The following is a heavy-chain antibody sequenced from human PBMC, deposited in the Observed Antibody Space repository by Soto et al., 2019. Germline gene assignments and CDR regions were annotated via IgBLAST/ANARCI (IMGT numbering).Heavy chain of an antibody. CDR2: ISANNGNT. Sequence: QAQLVQSGTEVEKPGASVKVSCKASGYTFTSCAISWVRQAPGQGLEWMGWISANNGNTNYAQKLQGRVTMTADTSTSTAYMELRSLRSDDTAVYYCARGWGGIVVAGTRLDYWGQGTLVTVSS. D-gene: IGHD6-19*01. CDR3: ARGWGGIVVAGTRLDY. V-gene: IGHV1-18*01. CDR1: GYTFTSCA. J-gene: IGHJ4*02.